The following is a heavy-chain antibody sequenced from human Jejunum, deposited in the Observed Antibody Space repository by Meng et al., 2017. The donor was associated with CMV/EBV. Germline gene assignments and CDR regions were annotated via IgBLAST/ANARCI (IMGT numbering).Heavy chain of an antibody. J-gene: IGHJ4*02. V-gene: IGHV3-33*01. D-gene: IGHD3-22*01. CDR1: GFPLNSYG. CDR2: LCYNGNST. Sequence: SGFPLNSYGIHWVRQFPGKGLEWVAFLCYNGNSTYFADSVQGRFSIFRDDSKNTVYLQMNSLRAEDTAVYYCARDNDGSSHYSQFDYWGQGTLVTVSS. CDR3: ARDNDGSSHYSQFDY.